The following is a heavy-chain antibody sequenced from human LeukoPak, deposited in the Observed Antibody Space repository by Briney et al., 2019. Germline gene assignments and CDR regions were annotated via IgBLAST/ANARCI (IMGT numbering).Heavy chain of an antibody. CDR3: ARDGRGWAFDI. D-gene: IGHD6-19*01. V-gene: IGHV3-48*03. Sequence: PGGSLRLSCAASGFTFSSYEMNWVRQAPGKGLEWVSYISSSGSTIYYADSVKGRFTISRDNAKNSLYLQMNSLRAEDTAVYYCARDGRGWAFDIWGQGTMVTVSS. CDR2: ISSSGSTI. CDR1: GFTFSSYE. J-gene: IGHJ3*02.